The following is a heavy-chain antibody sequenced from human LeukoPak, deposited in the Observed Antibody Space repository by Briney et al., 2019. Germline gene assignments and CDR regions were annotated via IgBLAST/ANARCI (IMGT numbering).Heavy chain of an antibody. D-gene: IGHD6-6*01. J-gene: IGHJ4*02. CDR1: GYTFSSYS. CDR3: AADSPIAALQPYYIDS. V-gene: IGHV1-18*01. CDR2: ISAYNSNS. Sequence: GDSVKLSCTAAGYTFSSYSITWVRQAPGQGLEWMGWISAYNSNSDYAQNLQGRVTMTTDTSTSTAYIELSSLRSEDTAVYYCAADSPIAALQPYYIDSTGEGNLVTVSS.